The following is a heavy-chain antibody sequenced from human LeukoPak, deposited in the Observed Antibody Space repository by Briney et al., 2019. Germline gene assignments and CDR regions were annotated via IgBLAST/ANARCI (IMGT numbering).Heavy chain of an antibody. V-gene: IGHV4-34*01. D-gene: IGHD3-10*01. CDR3: ARVYGSGSYPFDY. CDR2: INHSGST. J-gene: IGHJ4*02. CDR1: GGSFSGYY. Sequence: SETLSLTCAVYGGSFSGYYWSWIRQPPGKGLEWIGEINHSGSTNYNPSLKSRVNISVDTSKNQFSLKLSSVTAADTAVYYCARVYGSGSYPFDYWGQGTLVTVSS.